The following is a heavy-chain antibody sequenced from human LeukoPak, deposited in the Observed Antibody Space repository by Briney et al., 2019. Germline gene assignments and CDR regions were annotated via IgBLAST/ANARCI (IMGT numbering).Heavy chain of an antibody. J-gene: IGHJ4*02. CDR2: ISGSGGST. CDR1: GFTFSSYA. CDR3: AKGNARLTCYYSDY. D-gene: IGHD3-9*01. V-gene: IGHV3-23*01. Sequence: AGGSLRLSCAASGFTFSSYAMSWVRQAPGKGLEWVSAISGSGGSTYYADSVKGRFTISRDNSKNTLYLQMNSLRAEDTAVYYCAKGNARLTCYYSDYWGQGTLVNVSS.